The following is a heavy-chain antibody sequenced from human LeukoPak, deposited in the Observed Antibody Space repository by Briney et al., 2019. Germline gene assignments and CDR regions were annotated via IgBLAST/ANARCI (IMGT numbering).Heavy chain of an antibody. V-gene: IGHV3-30*04. CDR3: AREDYGDYDRDFDY. CDR2: ISYDGGNK. J-gene: IGHJ4*02. Sequence: PGGSLRLSCAASGFTFSSYAMHWVRQAPGKGLEWVAVISYDGGNKYYADSVKGRFTISRDNSKNTLYLQMNSLRAEDTAVYYCAREDYGDYDRDFDYWGQGTLVTVSS. D-gene: IGHD4-17*01. CDR1: GFTFSSYA.